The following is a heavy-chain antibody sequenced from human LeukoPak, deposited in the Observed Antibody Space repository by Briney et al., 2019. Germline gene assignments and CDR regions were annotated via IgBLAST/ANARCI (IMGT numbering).Heavy chain of an antibody. V-gene: IGHV1-2*02. CDR3: ASIKYGGLFGDFDY. J-gene: IGHJ4*02. D-gene: IGHD2-21*01. CDR2: INPNGGGT. Sequence: ASVKVSCKASGYTFTAYYMHWVRQAPGQGLEWMGWINPNGGGTNYAQKFQGRVTMTRDTSISTAYMELSRLRSDDTAVYHCASIKYGGLFGDFDYWGQGTLVTVSS. CDR1: GYTFTAYY.